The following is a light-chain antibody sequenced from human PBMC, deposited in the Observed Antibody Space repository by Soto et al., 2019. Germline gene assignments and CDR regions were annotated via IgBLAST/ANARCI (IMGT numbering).Light chain of an antibody. V-gene: IGKV3-20*01. CDR1: QNVSSSY. CDR3: QQYNNWPPT. Sequence: EIVLTQSPGTLSLSPGERATLSCRASQNVSSSYLAWYQQKPGQAPRLLIYGASSRATGIPDRFSGSGSGTDFTLTISRLEPEDFAVYYCQQYNNWPPTFGGGTKVEIK. J-gene: IGKJ4*01. CDR2: GAS.